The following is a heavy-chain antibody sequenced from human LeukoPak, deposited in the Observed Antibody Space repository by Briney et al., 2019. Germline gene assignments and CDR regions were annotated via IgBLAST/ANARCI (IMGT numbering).Heavy chain of an antibody. CDR1: GFTFSSYA. V-gene: IGHV3-30-3*01. Sequence: GGSLRLSCAASGFTFSSYAMHWVRQAPGKGLEWEAVISYDGSDKYYADSVKGRFTISRDNSKNTLYLQMNSLRAEDTAVYYCARGSGSYGGMFIDYWGQGTLVTVSS. D-gene: IGHD1-26*01. CDR2: ISYDGSDK. CDR3: ARGSGSYGGMFIDY. J-gene: IGHJ4*02.